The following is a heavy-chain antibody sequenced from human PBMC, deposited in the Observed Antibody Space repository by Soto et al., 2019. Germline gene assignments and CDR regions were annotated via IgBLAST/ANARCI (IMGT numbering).Heavy chain of an antibody. D-gene: IGHD2-15*01. V-gene: IGHV4-59*01. CDR1: GGSINSYY. CDR2: IYYIGST. Sequence: SETLSLTCTVSGGSINSYYWSWIRQPPGKGLEWIGYIYYIGSTNYNPSLKSRVTISVDTSKNQFSLKLSSVTAADTAVYYCAGTRGYCSGGSCPTVVDYWGQGTLVTVS. CDR3: AGTRGYCSGGSCPTVVDY. J-gene: IGHJ4*02.